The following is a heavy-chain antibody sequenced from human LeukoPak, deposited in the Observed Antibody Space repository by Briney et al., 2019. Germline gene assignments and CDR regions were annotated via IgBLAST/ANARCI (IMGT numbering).Heavy chain of an antibody. CDR1: GFTFNSYA. Sequence: TGGSLRLSCAASGFTFNSYAMSWVRQAPGKGLEWVAVISYDGSNKYYADSVKGRFTISRDNSKNTLYLQMNSLRAEDTAVYYCARRSIHAKSGRNDYWGQGTLVTVSS. CDR3: ARRSIHAKSGRNDY. CDR2: ISYDGSNK. D-gene: IGHD2-2*02. J-gene: IGHJ4*02. V-gene: IGHV3-30-3*01.